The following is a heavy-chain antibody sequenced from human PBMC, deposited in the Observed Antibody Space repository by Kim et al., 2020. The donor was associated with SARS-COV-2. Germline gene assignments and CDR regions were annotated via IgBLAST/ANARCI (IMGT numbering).Heavy chain of an antibody. CDR1: GFTFGDYA. CDR3: TRAHVLAGTIRTNYYYYGMDV. J-gene: IGHJ6*02. D-gene: IGHD6-13*01. Sequence: GGSLRLSCTASGFTFGDYAMSWFRQAPGKGLEWVGLIRSKAYGGTSEYGASVKGRFTISRDDSKSITYLQMNSLKTEDTAVYYCTRAHVLAGTIRTNYYYYGMDVWGQGTTVTVSS. V-gene: IGHV3-49*03. CDR2: IRSKAYGGTS.